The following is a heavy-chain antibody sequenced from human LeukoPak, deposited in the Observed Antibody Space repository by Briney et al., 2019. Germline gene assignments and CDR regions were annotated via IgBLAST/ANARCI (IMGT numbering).Heavy chain of an antibody. Sequence: SSVKVSRKASGGTFSSYAISWVRQAPGQGLEWMGRIIPIFGTANYAQKFQGRVTITTDESTSTAYMELSSLRSEDTAVYYCARWPTWTFDAFDIWGQGTMVTVSS. CDR3: ARWPTWTFDAFDI. D-gene: IGHD3-16*01. V-gene: IGHV1-69*05. CDR2: IIPIFGTA. J-gene: IGHJ3*02. CDR1: GGTFSSYA.